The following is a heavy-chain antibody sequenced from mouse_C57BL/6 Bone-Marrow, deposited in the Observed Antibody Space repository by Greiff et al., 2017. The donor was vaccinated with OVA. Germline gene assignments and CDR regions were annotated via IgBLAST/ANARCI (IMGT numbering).Heavy chain of an antibody. CDR2: FYPRSGKT. CDR1: GYTFTSCG. D-gene: IGHD1-1*01. J-gene: IGHJ3*01. Sequence: VQLQQSGAELARPGASVSLSCKASGYTFTSCGISWVNQRTGQGIVEIVEFYPRSGKTYYNAKFKGKATLTADKSSSTAYMELRSLTSEDSAVYFCALLRWFAYWGQGTLVTVSA. CDR3: ALLRWFAY. V-gene: IGHV1-81*01.